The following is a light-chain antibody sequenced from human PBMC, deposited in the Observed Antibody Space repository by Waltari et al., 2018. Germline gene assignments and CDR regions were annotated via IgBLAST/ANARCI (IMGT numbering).Light chain of an antibody. CDR2: DVT. J-gene: IGLJ3*02. CDR3: SSYTSSSTWV. Sequence: QSALTQPASVSGSPGQSITISCTGTSSDVGGYTSVSWYQQHPCKAPKLMIYDVTTRPSGVSNRFSGSKSVNTASLTISGLQAEDEADYYCSSYTSSSTWVFGGGTKLTVL. V-gene: IGLV2-14*03. CDR1: SSDVGGYTS.